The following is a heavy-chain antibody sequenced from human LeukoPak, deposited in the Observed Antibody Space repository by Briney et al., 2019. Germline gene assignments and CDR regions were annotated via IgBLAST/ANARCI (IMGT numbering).Heavy chain of an antibody. Sequence: GGSLRLSCTASGFTFGEYAMSWVRQAPGKGLEWVGFIRSKAYGGTTQYAASVKGRFSISRDDSKSIAYLQMSSLRTEDTAVYYCTRVRSGNDFDYWGQGTLVTVPS. J-gene: IGHJ4*02. CDR1: GFTFGEYA. D-gene: IGHD3-10*01. CDR2: IRSKAYGGTT. V-gene: IGHV3-49*04. CDR3: TRVRSGNDFDY.